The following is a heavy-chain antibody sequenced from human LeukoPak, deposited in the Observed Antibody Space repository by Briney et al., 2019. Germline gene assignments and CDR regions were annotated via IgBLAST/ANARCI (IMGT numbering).Heavy chain of an antibody. J-gene: IGHJ5*02. CDR1: GYTFTGYY. D-gene: IGHD2-8*01. CDR2: INPNSGGT. Sequence: ASVKVSCKASGYTFTGYYMHWVRQAPGQGLEWMGWINPNSGGTNYAQKFQGRVTMIRDTSISTAYMELSRLRSDDTAVYYCARPLLPYCTNGVCYEAGRLWFDPWGQGTLVTVSS. V-gene: IGHV1-2*02. CDR3: ARPLLPYCTNGVCYEAGRLWFDP.